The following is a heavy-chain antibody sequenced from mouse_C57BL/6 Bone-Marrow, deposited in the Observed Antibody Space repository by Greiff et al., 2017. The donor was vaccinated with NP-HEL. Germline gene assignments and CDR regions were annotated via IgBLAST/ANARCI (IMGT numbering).Heavy chain of an antibody. D-gene: IGHD1-1*01. V-gene: IGHV1-52*01. J-gene: IGHJ1*03. CDR1: GYTFTSYW. CDR2: IDPSDSET. CDR3: AFITTVVARYWYFDV. Sequence: QVQLQQPGAELVRPGSSVKLSCKASGYTFTSYWMHWVKQRPIQGLEWIGNIDPSDSETHYNQKFKDKATLTVDKSSSTAYMQLSSLTSEDSAVYYCAFITTVVARYWYFDVWGTGTTVTVSS.